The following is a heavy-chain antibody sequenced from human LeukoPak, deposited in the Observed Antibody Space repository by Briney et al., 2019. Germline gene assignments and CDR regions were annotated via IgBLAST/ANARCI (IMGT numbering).Heavy chain of an antibody. D-gene: IGHD4-17*01. Sequence: GGSLRLSCAASGFTFSSYSMNWVRQAPGKGLEWVSSISSSSSYIYYADSVMGRFTISRDNAKNSLYLQMNSLRAEDTAVYYCARDLMTTVTTVDYWGQGTLVTVSS. CDR1: GFTFSSYS. CDR3: ARDLMTTVTTVDY. J-gene: IGHJ4*02. CDR2: ISSSSSYI. V-gene: IGHV3-21*01.